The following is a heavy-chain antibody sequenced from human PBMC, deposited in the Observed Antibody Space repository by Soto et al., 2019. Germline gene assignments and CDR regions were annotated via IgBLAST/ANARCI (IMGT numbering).Heavy chain of an antibody. D-gene: IGHD2-15*01. CDR3: ARLCSGGSCYVGGFDY. J-gene: IGHJ4*02. Sequence: SETLSLTCTVSGGSISSSSYYWGWIRQPPGKGLEWIGSIYYSGSTYYNPSLKSRVTISVDTSKNHFSLKLSSVTAADTVLFYCARLCSGGSCYVGGFDYWGQGTLVTVSS. CDR2: IYYSGST. CDR1: GGSISSSSYY. V-gene: IGHV4-39*01.